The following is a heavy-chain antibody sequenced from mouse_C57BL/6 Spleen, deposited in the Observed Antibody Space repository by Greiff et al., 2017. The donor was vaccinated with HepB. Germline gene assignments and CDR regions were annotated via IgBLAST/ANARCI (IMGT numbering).Heavy chain of an antibody. CDR2: IDPNSGGT. D-gene: IGHD4-1*01. CDR3: ASGSNWDWFAY. J-gene: IGHJ3*01. V-gene: IGHV1-72*01. Sequence: VQLKQPGAELVKPGASVKLSCKASGYTFTSYWMHWVKQRPGRGLEWIGRIDPNSGGTKYNEKFKSKATLPVDKPSSTAYMQLSSLTSEDSAVYYCASGSNWDWFAYWGQGTLVTVSA. CDR1: GYTFTSYW.